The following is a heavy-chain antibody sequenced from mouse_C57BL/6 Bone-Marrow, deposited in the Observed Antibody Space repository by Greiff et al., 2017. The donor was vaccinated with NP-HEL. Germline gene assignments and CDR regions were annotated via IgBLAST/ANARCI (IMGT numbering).Heavy chain of an antibody. V-gene: IGHV1-80*01. CDR1: DYAFSSYW. D-gene: IGHD1-1*01. CDR2: IYPGDGDT. CDR3: ARGDYGSSRFGYAMDY. Sequence: VQVVESGAELVKPGASVKISCKTSDYAFSSYWMNWVKQRPGKGLEWIGQIYPGDGDTNYNGKFKGKATLTADKSSSTVYMQLSSLTSEDSAVYLCARGDYGSSRFGYAMDYWGQGTSVTVSS. J-gene: IGHJ4*01.